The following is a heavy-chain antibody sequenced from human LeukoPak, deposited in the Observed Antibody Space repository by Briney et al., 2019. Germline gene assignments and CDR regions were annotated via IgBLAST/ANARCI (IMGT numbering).Heavy chain of an antibody. CDR2: IKQDGREK. J-gene: IGHJ4*02. Sequence: GGSLRLSCAASGFTFSSYWMSWVRQAPGEGLEWVANIKQDGREKYYVDSVEGRFTISRDNAKNTLYLQMNSLRAEDTAVYYCAREEYDYGSGGSYWGQGTLVTVSS. CDR3: AREEYDYGSGGSY. D-gene: IGHD3-10*01. CDR1: GFTFSSYW. V-gene: IGHV3-7*03.